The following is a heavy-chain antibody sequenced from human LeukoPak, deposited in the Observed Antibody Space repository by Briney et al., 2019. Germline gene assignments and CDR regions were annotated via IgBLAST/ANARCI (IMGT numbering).Heavy chain of an antibody. CDR2: ISDSGGTV. CDR1: GFIFSDYY. V-gene: IGHV3-11*01. Sequence: GGSLRLSCAASGFIFSDYYMTWIRQAPGKGLEWVSYISDSGGTVYYADSVKGRFTISRDNAGNSLYLQMDSLRAEDTAVYYCARRGKYSSGWVGTSFNIWGQGTLVTVSS. J-gene: IGHJ3*02. D-gene: IGHD6-19*01. CDR3: ARRGKYSSGWVGTSFNI.